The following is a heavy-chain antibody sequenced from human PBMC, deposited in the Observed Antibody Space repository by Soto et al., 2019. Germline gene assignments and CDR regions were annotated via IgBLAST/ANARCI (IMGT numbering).Heavy chain of an antibody. Sequence: PSETLSLTCTVSGGSISSYYWSWIRQPPGKGLEWIGYIYYSGSTNYNPSLKSRVTISVDTSKNQFSLKLSSVTAADTAVYYCARDGVDTATGYYYGMDVWGQGTTVTVSS. CDR3: ARDGVDTATGYYYGMDV. CDR2: IYYSGST. CDR1: GGSISSYY. V-gene: IGHV4-59*01. J-gene: IGHJ6*02. D-gene: IGHD5-18*01.